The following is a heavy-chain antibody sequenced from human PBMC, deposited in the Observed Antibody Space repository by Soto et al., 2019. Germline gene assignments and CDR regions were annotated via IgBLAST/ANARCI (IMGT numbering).Heavy chain of an antibody. CDR2: TYYRPKWYN. D-gene: IGHD3-10*01. J-gene: IGHJ4*01. V-gene: IGHV6-1*01. CDR3: ARDSGYGSGASVNHYPDY. CDR1: GDSFSSSIDA. Sequence: SQNLPLTCALSGDSFSSSIDAWNLIRQSPSRGLEWLGRTYYRPKWYNHYAASVKSRITISPDTSKNQVCLQLNSVTPEDTAVYDCARDSGYGSGASVNHYPDYCGHGILVTVSS.